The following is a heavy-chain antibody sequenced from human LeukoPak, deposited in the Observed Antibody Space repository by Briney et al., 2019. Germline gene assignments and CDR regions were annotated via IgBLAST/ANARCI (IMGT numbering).Heavy chain of an antibody. CDR2: INDSGGST. Sequence: GGSLRLSCAASGFTFSSYAMNWVRQAPGKGLEWVSGINDSGGSTYYADSVKGRFTISRDNSKNTLYLQMNSLRVEDTAVYYCAKDVAIQLWPTKYFDYWGQGTLVTVSS. D-gene: IGHD5-18*01. CDR3: AKDVAIQLWPTKYFDY. J-gene: IGHJ4*02. V-gene: IGHV3-23*01. CDR1: GFTFSSYA.